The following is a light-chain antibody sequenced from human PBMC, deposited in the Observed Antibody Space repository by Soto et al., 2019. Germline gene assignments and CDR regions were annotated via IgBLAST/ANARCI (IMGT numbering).Light chain of an antibody. CDR2: LNSDGRH. J-gene: IGLJ2*01. CDR3: QTWGTGILV. Sequence: QLVLTQSPSASASLGASVKLTCTLSSRHSSYAIAWHQQQPEKGPRYLMKLNSDGRHTKGDRIPDRFSGSSSRTERYLTISSLQSEDEADYYCQTWGTGILVFGGGTKLTVL. V-gene: IGLV4-69*01. CDR1: SRHSSYA.